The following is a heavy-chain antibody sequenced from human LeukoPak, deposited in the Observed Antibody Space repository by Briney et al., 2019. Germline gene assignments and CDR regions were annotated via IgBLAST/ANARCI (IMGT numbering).Heavy chain of an antibody. CDR1: GYIFINYY. CDR2: IIPIFGTA. V-gene: IGHV1-69*13. Sequence: GASVKVSCKASGYIFINYYIHWVRQAPGQGLEWMGGIIPIFGTANYAQKFQGRVTITADESTSTAYMELSSLRSEDTAVYYCAKVAAHNWFDPWGQGTLVTVSS. J-gene: IGHJ5*02. CDR3: AKVAAHNWFDP. D-gene: IGHD2-15*01.